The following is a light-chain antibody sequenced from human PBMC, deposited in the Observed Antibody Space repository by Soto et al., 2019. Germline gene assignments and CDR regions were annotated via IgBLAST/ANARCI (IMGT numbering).Light chain of an antibody. CDR2: WAS. J-gene: IGKJ4*01. V-gene: IGKV4-1*01. Sequence: DIVMTQSPDSLAVSLGERATINCKSSQSVFYSSNNKNFLAWYQQKPGQPPKLLIYWASTRESGDPDRFSGSGSGTDFTLTISSLQAEDVAVYYCQQYYSTPLTFGGGTKVEIK. CDR3: QQYYSTPLT. CDR1: QSVFYSSNNKNF.